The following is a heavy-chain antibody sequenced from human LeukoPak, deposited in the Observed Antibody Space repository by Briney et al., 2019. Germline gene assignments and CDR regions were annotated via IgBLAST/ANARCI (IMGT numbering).Heavy chain of an antibody. V-gene: IGHV4-39*01. Sequence: KPSETLSLTCTVSGGSISSSSYYWGWIRQPPGKGLEWIGSIYYSGSTHYNPSLKSRVTISVDTSKNQFSLKLSSVTAADTAVYYCARHAGGGDAFDIWGQGTMVTVSS. CDR2: IYYSGST. CDR3: ARHAGGGDAFDI. J-gene: IGHJ3*02. D-gene: IGHD3-16*01. CDR1: GGSISSSSYY.